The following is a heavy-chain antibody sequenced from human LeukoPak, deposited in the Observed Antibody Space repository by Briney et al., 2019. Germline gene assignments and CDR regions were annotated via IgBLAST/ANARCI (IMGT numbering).Heavy chain of an antibody. CDR2: INHSGST. D-gene: IGHD3-9*01. V-gene: IGHV4-34*01. CDR1: GGSFSGYY. J-gene: IGHJ4*02. Sequence: PSETLSLTCAVYGGSFSGYYWSWIRQPPGKGLEWIGEINHSGSTNYNPSLKSRVTISVDTSKNQFSLKLSSVTAADTAVYYCARGMTYYDILTGYKSLGLFDYWGQGTLVTVSS. CDR3: ARGMTYYDILTGYKSLGLFDY.